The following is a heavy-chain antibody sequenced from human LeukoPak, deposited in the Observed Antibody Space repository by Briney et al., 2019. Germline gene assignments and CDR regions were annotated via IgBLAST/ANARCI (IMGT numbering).Heavy chain of an antibody. CDR1: GYTFTSYY. J-gene: IGHJ4*02. Sequence: ASVKVSCKASGYTFTSYYMHWVRQAPGRGLEWMGIINPSGGSTSYAQKFQGRVTMTRDTSTSTVYMELSSLRSEDTAVYYCARWVPTTDYYDSSYFDYWGQGTLVTVSS. CDR2: INPSGGST. V-gene: IGHV1-46*01. CDR3: ARWVPTTDYYDSSYFDY. D-gene: IGHD3-22*01.